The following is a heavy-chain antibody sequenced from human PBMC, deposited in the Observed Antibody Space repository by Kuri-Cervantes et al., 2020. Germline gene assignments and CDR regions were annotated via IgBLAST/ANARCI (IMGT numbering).Heavy chain of an antibody. CDR2: IIPIFGTA. Sequence: SVKVSCKASGGTFSSYAISWVRQAPGQGLEWMGGIIPIFGTANYAQKFQGRVTITTDESTSTAYMELSSLRSEDTAVYYCARVGALLGALIFDYWGQGTLVTVSS. V-gene: IGHV1-69*05. J-gene: IGHJ4*02. CDR3: ARVGALLGALIFDY. D-gene: IGHD2/OR15-2a*01. CDR1: GGTFSSYA.